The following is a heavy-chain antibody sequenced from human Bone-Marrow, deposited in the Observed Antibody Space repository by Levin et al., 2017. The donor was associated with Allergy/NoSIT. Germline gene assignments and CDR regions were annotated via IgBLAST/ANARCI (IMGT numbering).Heavy chain of an antibody. CDR2: ISWNGGSL. V-gene: IGHV3-9*01. Sequence: GGSLRLSCVASGFTFDDYAMHWVRQAPGKGLEWVSSISWNGGSLGYADSVKGRFTVSRDNATTSLYLQMNSLRGEDTALYYCAKDIYSVVNNGLDVWGQGTTVTVSS. CDR3: AKDIYSVVNNGLDV. J-gene: IGHJ6*02. CDR1: GFTFDDYA. D-gene: IGHD2-21*01.